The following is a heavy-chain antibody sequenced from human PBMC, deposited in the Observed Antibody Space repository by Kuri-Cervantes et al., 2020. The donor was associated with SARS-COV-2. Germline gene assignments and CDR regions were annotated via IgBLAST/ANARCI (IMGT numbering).Heavy chain of an antibody. CDR3: ATPAPEYGGNSGGWVF. D-gene: IGHD4-23*01. Sequence: GESLKISCAASGFTFSSYNMNWVRQAPGKGLEWVSSISSSRNYIYYADSVRGRFTISRDNAKNSLYLQMNSLRAEDTAVYYCATPAPEYGGNSGGWVFWGQGTLVTVSS. J-gene: IGHJ4*02. V-gene: IGHV3-21*01. CDR2: ISSSRNYI. CDR1: GFTFSSYN.